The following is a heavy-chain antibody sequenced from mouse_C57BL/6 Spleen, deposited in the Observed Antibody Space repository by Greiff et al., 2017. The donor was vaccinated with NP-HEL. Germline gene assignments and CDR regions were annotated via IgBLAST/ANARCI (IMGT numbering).Heavy chain of an antibody. D-gene: IGHD1-1*01. V-gene: IGHV5-12*01. J-gene: IGHJ1*03. CDR1: GFTFSDYY. Sequence: EVKLVESGGGLVQPGGSLKLSRAASGFTFSDYYMYWVRQTPEKRLEWVAYISNGGGSTYYPDTVKGRFTISRDNAKNTLYLQMSRLKSEDTAMYYCARQGDYYGSSHWYCDVWGTGTTVTVSS. CDR3: ARQGDYYGSSHWYCDV. CDR2: ISNGGGST.